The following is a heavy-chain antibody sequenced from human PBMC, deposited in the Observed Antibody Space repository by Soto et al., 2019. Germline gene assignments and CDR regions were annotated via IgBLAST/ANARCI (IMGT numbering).Heavy chain of an antibody. J-gene: IGHJ5*02. CDR3: ARDGSYIPPLVVPAAMYPGNWFDP. CDR2: INAGNGNT. CDR1: GYTFTSYA. D-gene: IGHD2-2*01. Sequence: GASVKASCKASGYTFTSYAMHWVRQAPGQRLEWMGWINAGNGNTKYSQKFQGRVTITRDTSASTAYMELSSLRSEDTAVYYCARDGSYIPPLVVPAAMYPGNWFDPWGQGTLVTVSS. V-gene: IGHV1-3*01.